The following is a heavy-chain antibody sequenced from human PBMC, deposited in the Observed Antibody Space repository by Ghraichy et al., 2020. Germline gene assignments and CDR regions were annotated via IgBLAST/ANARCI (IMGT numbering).Heavy chain of an antibody. CDR2: SDHTGST. CDR3: ARDNIALVTVSAASLFDS. V-gene: IGHV4-34*01. Sequence: SETLSLTCAVYGGSFSGYFWSWIRQPQGKGLERIGDSDHTGSTNYNSSLRSRVSISLYRAKNQHSLKVTSVTAADAAVYFCARDNIALVTVSAASLFDSWGQGTLVTVSS. CDR1: GGSFSGYF. D-gene: IGHD2-2*01. J-gene: IGHJ4*02.